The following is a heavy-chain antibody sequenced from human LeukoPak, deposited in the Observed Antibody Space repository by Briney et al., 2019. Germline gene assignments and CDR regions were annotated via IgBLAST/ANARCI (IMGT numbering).Heavy chain of an antibody. J-gene: IGHJ4*02. CDR1: GFTFINYA. Sequence: GRSRRLSCEASGFTFINYAMSWVRQAPGKGLEWVSGSGGDNTGTYYADSVKGRFTISRDISKNNLYLQMNSLKAEDTAVYYCVKAMGGYCSGGSCYTFDYWGQGTLVTVSS. V-gene: IGHV3-23*01. CDR2: SGGDNTGT. CDR3: VKAMGGYCSGGSCYTFDY. D-gene: IGHD2-15*01.